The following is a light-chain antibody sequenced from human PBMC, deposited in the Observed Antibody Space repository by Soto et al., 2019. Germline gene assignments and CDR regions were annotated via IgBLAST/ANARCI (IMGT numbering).Light chain of an antibody. Sequence: DIQMTQSPSSLSASVGDRVTITCRASQDIRNELGWFQQKPGKAPKRLIYIASSLQSGVPSRFSGSGSGTEFTLTISSLQPEDYATYQCLQHNDYPPTFGQGTKVEI. V-gene: IGKV1-17*01. CDR1: QDIRNE. CDR3: LQHNDYPPT. CDR2: IAS. J-gene: IGKJ1*01.